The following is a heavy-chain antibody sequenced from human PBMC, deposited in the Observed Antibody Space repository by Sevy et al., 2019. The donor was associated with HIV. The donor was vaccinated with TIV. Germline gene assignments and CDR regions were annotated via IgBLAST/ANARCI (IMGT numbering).Heavy chain of an antibody. CDR3: ARAFSSGWDYYFDY. V-gene: IGHV3-66*01. D-gene: IGHD6-19*01. CDR2: IYSGGST. CDR1: GFTVSSNY. J-gene: IGHJ4*02. Sequence: GGSLRLSCAASGFTVSSNYMSWVRQAPGEGLEWVSVIYSGGSTYYADSVKGRFTISRDNSKNTLYLQMNSLRAEDTAVYYCARAFSSGWDYYFDYWGQGTLVTVSS.